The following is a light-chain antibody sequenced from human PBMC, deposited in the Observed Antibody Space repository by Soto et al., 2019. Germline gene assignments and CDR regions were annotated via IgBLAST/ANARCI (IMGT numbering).Light chain of an antibody. J-gene: IGLJ1*01. CDR1: SSDVGAYNY. CDR2: EVS. CDR3: SSYTTSNTRQIV. Sequence: QSVLTQPASVSGSPGQSIAISCTGTSSDVGAYNYVSWYQQHPGNAPKLIIHEVSNRPSGVSDRFSGSKSGNTASLTISGLQPEDEADYYCSSYTTSNTRQIVLGTGTKVTVL. V-gene: IGLV2-14*01.